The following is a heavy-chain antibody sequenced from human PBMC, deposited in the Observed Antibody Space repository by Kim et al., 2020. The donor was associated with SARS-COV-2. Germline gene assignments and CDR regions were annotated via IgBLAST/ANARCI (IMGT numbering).Heavy chain of an antibody. CDR3: ARVTPYYYDSSGYYVGGIDP. CDR1: GGSISSYY. J-gene: IGHJ5*02. Sequence: SDTLSLTCTVSGGSISSYYWSWIRQPPGKGLEWIGYIYYSGSTNYNPSLKSRVTISVDTSKNQFSLKLSSVTAADTAVYYCARVTPYYYDSSGYYVGGIDPWGQGTLVTVSS. CDR2: IYYSGST. D-gene: IGHD3-22*01. V-gene: IGHV4-59*13.